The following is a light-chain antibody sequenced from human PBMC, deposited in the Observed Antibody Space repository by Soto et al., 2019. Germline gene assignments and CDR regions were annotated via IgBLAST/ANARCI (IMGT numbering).Light chain of an antibody. CDR3: QQYHIFWT. V-gene: IGKV1-5*01. CDR1: QSIYTS. Sequence: DIQMTQSPSTLSASVGDRVTITCRASQSIYTSLAWYQQKLGKAPKVLIYDASSLQSGVPSRFSGSGSGTEFTLTISSLQPNDFATYYCQQYHIFWTFGQGTRVEIK. CDR2: DAS. J-gene: IGKJ1*01.